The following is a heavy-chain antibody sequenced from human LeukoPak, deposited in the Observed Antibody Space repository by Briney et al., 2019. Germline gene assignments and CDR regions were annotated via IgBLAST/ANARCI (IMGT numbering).Heavy chain of an antibody. CDR1: GGSTSGFY. V-gene: IGHV4-59*08. CDR3: ARHPFSTPFDY. Sequence: PSETLSLTCIVSGGSTSGFYWSWIRQPPGKGLEWIGYVYYSGARNYNPSLKSRVSMSLDTSKNQVPLRLSSVTAADTAVYYCARHPFSTPFDYWGRGTLVTVSS. CDR2: VYYSGAR. J-gene: IGHJ4*02. D-gene: IGHD2/OR15-2a*01.